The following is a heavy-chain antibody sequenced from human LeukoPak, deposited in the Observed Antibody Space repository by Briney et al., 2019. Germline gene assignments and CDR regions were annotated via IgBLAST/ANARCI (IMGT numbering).Heavy chain of an antibody. CDR3: AKGGDYVWGSYRERLDY. V-gene: IGHV3-23*01. CDR2: LTGNGEST. CDR1: GFTFSSYA. J-gene: IGHJ4*02. Sequence: GGSLRLSCAASGFTFSSYAMNWARQAPGKGLEWVSALTGNGESTYYADSVKGRFTISRDTSKNTLYLHMNSLSAEDTAVYYCAKGGDYVWGSYRERLDYWGQGTLVTVSS. D-gene: IGHD3-16*02.